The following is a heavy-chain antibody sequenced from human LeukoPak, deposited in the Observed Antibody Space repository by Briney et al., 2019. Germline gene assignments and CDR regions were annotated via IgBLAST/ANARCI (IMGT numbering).Heavy chain of an antibody. V-gene: IGHV4-34*01. CDR3: ARAAARRTLGYGSGSYYNH. Sequence: SETLSLTCAVYGGSFSGYYWSWIRQPPGKGLEWIGENNHSGSTNYNPSLKSRVTISVDTSKNQFSLKLSSVTAADTAVYYCARAAARRTLGYGSGSYYNHWGQGTLVTVSS. CDR1: GGSFSGYY. D-gene: IGHD3-10*01. CDR2: NNHSGST. J-gene: IGHJ5*02.